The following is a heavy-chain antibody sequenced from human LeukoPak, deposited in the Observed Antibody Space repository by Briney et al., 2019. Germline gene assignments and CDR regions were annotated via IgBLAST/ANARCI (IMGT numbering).Heavy chain of an antibody. J-gene: IGHJ4*02. D-gene: IGHD5-18*01. V-gene: IGHV3-11*01. CDR1: GFTFSDYY. CDR3: ARPKEIQVWQPVFGF. CDR2: ISHSGKTI. Sequence: GGSLRLSCAASGFTFSDYYVSWIRQAPGKGLEWVSYISHSGKTIYYADSVKGRFTISRDNGKNSLYLQMNSLKVEDTAVYFCARPKEIQVWQPVFGFWGQGALVRVSS.